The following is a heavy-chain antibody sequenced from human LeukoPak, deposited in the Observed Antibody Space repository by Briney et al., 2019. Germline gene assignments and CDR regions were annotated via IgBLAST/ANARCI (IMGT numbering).Heavy chain of an antibody. CDR2: IKQDGSEK. V-gene: IGHV3-7*01. CDR1: GFTFSSYW. Sequence: PGGSLRLSCAASGFTFSSYWMSWVRQAPGKGLEWVANIKQDGSEKYYVDSVKGRFTISRDNAKNSPYLQMNSLRAEDTAVYYCARRLNWNDPYYYYYMDVWGKGTTVTVSS. J-gene: IGHJ6*03. CDR3: ARRLNWNDPYYYYYMDV. D-gene: IGHD1-1*01.